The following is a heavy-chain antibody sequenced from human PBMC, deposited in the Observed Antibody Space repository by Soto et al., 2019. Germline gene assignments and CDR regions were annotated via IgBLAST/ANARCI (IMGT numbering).Heavy chain of an antibody. CDR3: ARAIGPTLFDY. J-gene: IGHJ4*02. Sequence: GSLRLSCSASGFTFSSYDMHWVRQGPGKGLEWVSAIGTAGDTNYAGSVRGRFTISRENAKNSLYLQMNSLRAGDTAIYFCARAIGPTLFDYWGQGTLFTVSS. V-gene: IGHV3-13*04. CDR1: GFTFSSYD. D-gene: IGHD3-22*01. CDR2: IGTAGDT.